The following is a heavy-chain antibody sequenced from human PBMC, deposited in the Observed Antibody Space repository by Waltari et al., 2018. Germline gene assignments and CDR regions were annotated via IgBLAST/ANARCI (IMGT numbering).Heavy chain of an antibody. CDR2: IHGTGKT. V-gene: IGHV4-4*02. Sequence: QLQMQQSGPGLVKPSESLFLSCAVPGASVSTNYWWSWVRQPPGKGLEWIGQIHGTGKTNYNPSLESRVTVSMDTSNNQFSLRVTSPTAADTAVYFCARDRGRGLYLDSWGQGTLVTVS. CDR1: GASVSTNYW. J-gene: IGHJ4*02. CDR3: ARDRGRGLYLDS. D-gene: IGHD1-26*01.